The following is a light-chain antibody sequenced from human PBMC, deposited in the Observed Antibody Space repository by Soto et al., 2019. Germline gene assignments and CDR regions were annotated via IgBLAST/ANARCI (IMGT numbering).Light chain of an antibody. CDR2: DAS. CDR1: QSVSSSY. Sequence: ESVLTQSPGTLSLSPGDRATLSCRASQSVSSSYLAWYQQKPGQAPRLLIYDASSRATGIPDRFSGSGSGTDFTLIISRLDPEDFAVYYCQQYGRSPWTFGEGTRWIS. V-gene: IGKV3-20*01. CDR3: QQYGRSPWT. J-gene: IGKJ1*01.